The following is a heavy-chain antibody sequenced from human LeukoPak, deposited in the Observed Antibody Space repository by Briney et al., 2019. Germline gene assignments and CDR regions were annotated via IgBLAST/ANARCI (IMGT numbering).Heavy chain of an antibody. CDR1: GYTFTGYY. D-gene: IGHD3-3*01. V-gene: IGHV1-2*02. CDR2: INPNSGGT. J-gene: IGHJ4*02. CDR3: ARVRMDDFWSGYYLEYYFDY. Sequence: ASVKVSCKASGYTFTGYYMHWVRQAPGQGLEWMGWINPNSGGTNYAQKFQGRVTMTRDTSISTAYMELSRLRSDDTAVYYCARVRMDDFWSGYYLEYYFDYWGQGTLVTVSS.